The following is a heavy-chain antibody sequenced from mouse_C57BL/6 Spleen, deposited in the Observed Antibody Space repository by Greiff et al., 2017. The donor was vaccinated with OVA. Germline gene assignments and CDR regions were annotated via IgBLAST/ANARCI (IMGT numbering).Heavy chain of an antibody. Sequence: EVQLQQSGPGLVKPSQSLSLTCSVTGYSITSGYYWNWIRQFPGNKLEWMGYISYDGSNNYNPSLKNRISITRDTSKNQFFLKLNSVTTEDTATYYCARDQGYDYDYFDYWGQGTTLTVSS. D-gene: IGHD2-4*01. V-gene: IGHV3-6*01. CDR1: GYSITSGYY. CDR2: ISYDGSN. CDR3: ARDQGYDYDYFDY. J-gene: IGHJ2*01.